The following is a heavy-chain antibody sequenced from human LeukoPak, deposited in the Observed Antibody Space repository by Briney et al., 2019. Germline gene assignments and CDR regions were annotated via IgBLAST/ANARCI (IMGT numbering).Heavy chain of an antibody. Sequence: GSLRLSCAASGFTFSSYAMNWVRQAPGKGLEWLSYISGSSYTIFYADSVKGRFTVSRDNAKNSLYLQMNSLRAEDTAVYYCARDLLVEWWGQGTLVTVSS. CDR2: ISGSSYTI. CDR1: GFTFSSYA. D-gene: IGHD3-3*01. V-gene: IGHV3-48*01. CDR3: ARDLLVEW. J-gene: IGHJ4*02.